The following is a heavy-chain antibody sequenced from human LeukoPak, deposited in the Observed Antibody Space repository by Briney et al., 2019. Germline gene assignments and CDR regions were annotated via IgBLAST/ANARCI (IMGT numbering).Heavy chain of an antibody. V-gene: IGHV3-23*01. CDR3: VKDWSEYSSSSGWFDP. J-gene: IGHJ5*02. CDR1: GFTFSSYA. CDR2: ISGSGGST. Sequence: GGSLRLSCAASGFTFSSYAMSWVRQAPGKGLEWVSAISGSGGSTYYADSVKGRFTISRDNSKNTLYLQMNSLRAEDTAVYYCVKDWSEYSSSSGWFDPWGQGTLVTVSS. D-gene: IGHD6-6*01.